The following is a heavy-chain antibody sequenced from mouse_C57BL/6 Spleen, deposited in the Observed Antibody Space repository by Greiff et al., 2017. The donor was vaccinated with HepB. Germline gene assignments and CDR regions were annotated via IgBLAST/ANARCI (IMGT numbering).Heavy chain of an antibody. CDR1: GYTFTDYE. CDR2: IDPETGGT. CDR3: TRYYGSSYAVDY. J-gene: IGHJ4*01. Sequence: QVQLQQSGAELVRPGASVTLSCKASGYTFTDYEMHWVKQTPVHGLEWIGAIDPETGGTAYNQKFKGKAILTADKSSSTAYMELRSLTSEDSAVYYCTRYYGSSYAVDYWGQGTSVTVSS. V-gene: IGHV1-15*01. D-gene: IGHD1-1*01.